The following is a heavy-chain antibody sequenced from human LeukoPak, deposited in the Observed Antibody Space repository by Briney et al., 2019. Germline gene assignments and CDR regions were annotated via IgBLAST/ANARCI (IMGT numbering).Heavy chain of an antibody. V-gene: IGHV3-9*01. J-gene: IGHJ3*02. Sequence: PGGSLRLSCAASGFTFDDYAMHWVRQAPGKGLEWVSGISWNSGSIGYADSVKGRFTISRDNAKNSLYLQMNSLRAEDTALYYCAKVVSGYHAFDIWGQGTMVTVSS. CDR2: ISWNSGSI. D-gene: IGHD3-22*01. CDR1: GFTFDDYA. CDR3: AKVVSGYHAFDI.